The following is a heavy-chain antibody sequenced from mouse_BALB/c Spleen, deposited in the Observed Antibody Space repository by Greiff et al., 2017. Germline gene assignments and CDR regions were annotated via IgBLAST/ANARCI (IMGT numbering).Heavy chain of an antibody. CDR1: GFNIKDTY. CDR3: ARYYYGSLLDY. CDR2: IDPANGNT. V-gene: IGHV14-3*02. D-gene: IGHD1-1*01. J-gene: IGHJ2*01. Sequence: EVHLVESGAELVKPGASVKLSCTASGFNIKDTYMHWVKQRPEQGLEWIGRIDPANGNTKYDPKFQGKATITADTSSNTAYLQLSSLTSEDTAVYYCARYYYGSLLDYWGQGTTLTVSS.